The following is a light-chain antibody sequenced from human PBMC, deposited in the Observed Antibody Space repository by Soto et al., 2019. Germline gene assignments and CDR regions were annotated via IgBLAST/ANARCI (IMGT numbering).Light chain of an antibody. CDR2: EGS. CDR1: SSDVGSYNL. CDR3: GTWDNSLSGVI. J-gene: IGLJ2*01. V-gene: IGLV2-23*01. Sequence: QSALTQPASVSGSPGQSITISCTGTSSDVGSYNLVSWYQQHPGKAPKLMIYEGSKRPSGVSNRFSGSKSGNTASLTISGLQAEDEADYYCGTWDNSLSGVIFGGGTKLTVL.